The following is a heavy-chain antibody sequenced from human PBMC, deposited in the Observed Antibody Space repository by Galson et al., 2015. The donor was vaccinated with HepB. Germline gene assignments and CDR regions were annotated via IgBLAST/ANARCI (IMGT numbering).Heavy chain of an antibody. D-gene: IGHD4-17*01. Sequence: PALVKPTQTLTLTCTFSGFSLSTSEEGVGVAWIRQFPGQALEWLALIYWDDDQRYSPSLKNRLTITKDSSKDQVVLIMTKMDPMDTATYYCAHIRDSASVRFDSWGQGAQVTASS. V-gene: IGHV2-5*02. CDR3: AHIRDSASVRFDS. J-gene: IGHJ4*02. CDR2: IYWDDDQ. CDR1: GFSLSTSEEG.